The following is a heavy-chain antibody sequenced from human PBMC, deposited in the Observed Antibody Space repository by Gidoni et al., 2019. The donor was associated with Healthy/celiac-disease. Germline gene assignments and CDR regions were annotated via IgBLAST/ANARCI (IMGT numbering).Heavy chain of an antibody. CDR2: IWYDGSNK. V-gene: IGHV3-33*01. D-gene: IGHD3-3*01. Sequence: QVQLVESGGGVVQPGRSLRLSCAASGFTFSSYGMHWVRQAPGKGLEGVGVIWYDGSNKYYADSVKGRFTISRDNSKNTLYLQMNSLRAEDTAVYYCARSHYDFWSGYYYGMDVWGQGTTVTVSS. J-gene: IGHJ6*02. CDR3: ARSHYDFWSGYYYGMDV. CDR1: GFTFSSYG.